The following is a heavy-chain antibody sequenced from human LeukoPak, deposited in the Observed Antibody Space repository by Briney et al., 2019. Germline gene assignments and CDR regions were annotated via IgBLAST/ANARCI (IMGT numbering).Heavy chain of an antibody. Sequence: SETLSLTCTVSGGSISSYYWSWIRQPAGKGLEWIGRIYTSGSTNYNPSLKSRVTMSVDTSKNQFSLKVTSVTAADTAVYYCAREASAYCDISSCYEYFDPWGQGTLVTVSP. CDR3: AREASAYCDISSCYEYFDP. CDR2: IYTSGST. V-gene: IGHV4-4*07. J-gene: IGHJ5*02. D-gene: IGHD2-2*01. CDR1: GGSISSYY.